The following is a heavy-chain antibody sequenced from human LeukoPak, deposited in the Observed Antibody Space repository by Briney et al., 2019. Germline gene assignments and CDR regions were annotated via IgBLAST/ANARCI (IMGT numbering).Heavy chain of an antibody. Sequence: SGTLSLTCAVSGGSISSNNWWRWGRPPPGKVLEWIGEIYHGGSTNYNPSLTSRVTISVDKAKNQFSLILSSVTAADTAVYFCARRIITGYTDYWGQGILVTVSS. V-gene: IGHV4-4*02. J-gene: IGHJ4*02. D-gene: IGHD1-20*01. CDR3: ARRIITGYTDY. CDR2: IYHGGST. CDR1: GGSISSNNW.